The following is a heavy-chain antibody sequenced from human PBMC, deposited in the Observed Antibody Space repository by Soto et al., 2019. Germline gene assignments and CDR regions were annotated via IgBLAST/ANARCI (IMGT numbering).Heavy chain of an antibody. J-gene: IGHJ5*02. D-gene: IGHD3-22*01. CDR3: AAESSGYHNWFDP. V-gene: IGHV1-58*01. CDR1: GFTFTSSA. CDR2: IVVGSDNT. Sequence: SVKVSCKASGFTFTSSAVHWVLQARGQRLEWIGWIVVGSDNTDYAQKFQERVTITRDMSTSTAYMKLSSLRSEDTAVYYCAAESSGYHNWFDPWGQGTLVTVSS.